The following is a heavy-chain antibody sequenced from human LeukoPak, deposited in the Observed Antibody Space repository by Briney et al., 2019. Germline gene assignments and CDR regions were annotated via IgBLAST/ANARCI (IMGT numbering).Heavy chain of an antibody. CDR1: GYTFTGYY. V-gene: IGHV1-2*02. CDR2: INPNSGDT. Sequence: ASVKVSCKASGYTFTGYYIHWVRQAPGQGLEWMGWINPNSGDTNYAQKFQGRVTMTRDTSISTAYMELSRLRSDDTAVYYCARGDGDYVRGNWFDPWGQGTLVTVSS. CDR3: ARGDGDYVRGNWFDP. J-gene: IGHJ5*02. D-gene: IGHD4-17*01.